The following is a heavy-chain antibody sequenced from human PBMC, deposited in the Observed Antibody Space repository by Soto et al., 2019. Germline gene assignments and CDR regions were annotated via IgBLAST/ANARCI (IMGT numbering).Heavy chain of an antibody. CDR2: IYPADSDT. D-gene: IGHD1-1*01. V-gene: IGHV5-51*01. Sequence: LGESLKISCKGSGFGFTSYWIAWVRQMPGKGLEWMGAIYPADSDTRYSPSFQGQVTISADKSTSTAYLQWSSLKPSDNAIYYCGRRTGGNFFAYWGQGTQVTVSS. CDR3: GRRTGGNFFAY. J-gene: IGHJ4*02. CDR1: GFGFTSYW.